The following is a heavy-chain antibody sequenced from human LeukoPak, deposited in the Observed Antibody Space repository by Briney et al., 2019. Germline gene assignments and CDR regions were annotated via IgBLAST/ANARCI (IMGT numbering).Heavy chain of an antibody. CDR2: ISSSSYI. V-gene: IGHV3-21*01. CDR1: GFTFSSYS. D-gene: IGHD3-16*01. Sequence: GGSLRLSCAASGFTFSSYSMNWVRQAPGKGLEWVSSISSSSYIYYADSVKGRFTISRDNAKNSLYLQMNSLRAEDTAVYYCARAGGLEILGASYYYGRDVWAKGPRSPSPQ. CDR3: ARAGGLEILGASYYYGRDV. J-gene: IGHJ6*04.